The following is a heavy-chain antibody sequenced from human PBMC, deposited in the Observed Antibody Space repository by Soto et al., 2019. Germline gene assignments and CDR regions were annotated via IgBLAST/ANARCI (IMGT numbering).Heavy chain of an antibody. V-gene: IGHV1-18*01. D-gene: IGHD2-8*01. CDR3: ARTLGYCTNGVCYGYYYGMDV. J-gene: IGHJ6*02. CDR2: ISAYNGNT. Sequence: GPSVKVSCKASGYTFTSYGISWVRQAPGQGLEWMGWISAYNGNTNYAQKLQGRVTMTTDTSTSTAYMELRSLRPDDTAVYYCARTLGYCTNGVCYGYYYGMDVWGQGTTVTVSS. CDR1: GYTFTSYG.